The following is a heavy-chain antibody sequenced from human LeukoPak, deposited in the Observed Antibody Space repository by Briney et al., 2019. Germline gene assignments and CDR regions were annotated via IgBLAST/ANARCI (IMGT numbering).Heavy chain of an antibody. D-gene: IGHD3-22*01. CDR1: GFTFSSYA. J-gene: IGHJ6*02. CDR3: ARDSYYYDDRGSHYYGIDV. Sequence: QPGRSLRLSCAASGFTFSSYAMHWVRQAPGKGLEWVAIISYDGGNKYYADSVKGRFTISRDNSKNTLYLQMNSLRAEDTAVYYCARDSYYYDDRGSHYYGIDVWGHGTTVTVSS. V-gene: IGHV3-30-3*01. CDR2: ISYDGGNK.